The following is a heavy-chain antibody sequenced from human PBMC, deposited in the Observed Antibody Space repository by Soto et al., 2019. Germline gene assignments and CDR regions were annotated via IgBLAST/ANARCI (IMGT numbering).Heavy chain of an antibody. V-gene: IGHV3-23*01. J-gene: IGHJ6*02. CDR3: AKDHLSQVYYGMDV. CDR2: ISGSGGST. CDR1: GFTFSSYV. Sequence: GGSLRLSCAASGFTFSSYVMSWVRQAPGKGLEWVSAISGSGGSTYYADSVKGRFTISRDNSKNTLYLQMNSLRAEDTAVYYCAKDHLSQVYYGMDVWGQGTTVTVSS.